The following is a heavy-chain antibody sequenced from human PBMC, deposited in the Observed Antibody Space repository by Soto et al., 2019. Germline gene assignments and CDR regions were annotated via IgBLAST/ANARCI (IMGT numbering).Heavy chain of an antibody. CDR1: GGSFSGYY. CDR3: ARYSGTTSFALTSIDY. J-gene: IGHJ4*02. Sequence: SETLSLTCAVYGGSFSGYYWSWIRQPPGKGLEWIGEINHSGSTNYNPSLKSRVTISVDTSKNQFSLKLSSVTAADTAVYYCARYSGTTSFALTSIDYWGQGPLVTLSS. CDR2: INHSGST. V-gene: IGHV4-34*01. D-gene: IGHD1-7*01.